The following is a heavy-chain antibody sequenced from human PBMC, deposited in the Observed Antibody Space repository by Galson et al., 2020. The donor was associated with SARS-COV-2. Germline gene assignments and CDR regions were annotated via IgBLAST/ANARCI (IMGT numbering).Heavy chain of an antibody. Sequence: ASVNVSCKASGYTFIEDYYIHWVRQAPGQGLEWMGWINPKSGYTESAQKFQVRVTMTRDTSISTAYLELTSLTSDDTAIYYCTRRRAGDYPYDYWGQGSLVTVSS. CDR2: INPKSGYT. J-gene: IGHJ4*02. D-gene: IGHD4-17*01. V-gene: IGHV1-2*02. CDR1: GYTFIEDYY. CDR3: TRRRAGDYPYDY.